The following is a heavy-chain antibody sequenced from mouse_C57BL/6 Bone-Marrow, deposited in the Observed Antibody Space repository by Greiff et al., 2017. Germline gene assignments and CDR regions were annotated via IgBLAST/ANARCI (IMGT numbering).Heavy chain of an antibody. CDR3: ARESILYFDY. CDR2: IWSGGST. D-gene: IGHD2-10*02. J-gene: IGHJ2*01. CDR1: GFSLTSYG. V-gene: IGHV2-2*01. Sequence: VQLQQSGPGLVQPSQSLSITCTVSGFSLTSYGVHWVRQSPGKGLEWLGVIWSGGSTDYNAAFISRLSISKDNSKSQVFFKMNSLQADDTAIYYCARESILYFDYWGQGTTLTVSS.